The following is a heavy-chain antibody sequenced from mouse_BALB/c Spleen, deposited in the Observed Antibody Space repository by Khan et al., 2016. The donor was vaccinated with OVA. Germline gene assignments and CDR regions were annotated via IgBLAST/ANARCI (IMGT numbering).Heavy chain of an antibody. CDR1: GFTFSNYA. V-gene: IGHV5-6-5*01. CDR2: IGSGEST. J-gene: IGHJ3*01. Sequence: EVQLVESGGGLVKPGGSLKLSCEASGFTFSNYAMSLVRQSPEKRLEWVASIGSGESTYYLDSVKGRFTISRDNARNILYLQMSSLRSEDTAMYYCARDYWFAYWGQGTLVTGSA. CDR3: ARDYWFAY.